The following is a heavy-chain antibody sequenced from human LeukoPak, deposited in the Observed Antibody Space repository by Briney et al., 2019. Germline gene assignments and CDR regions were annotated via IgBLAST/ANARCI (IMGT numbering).Heavy chain of an antibody. V-gene: IGHV4-59*08. CDR3: SRHDGGPTFQH. CDR2: IYYSGST. Sequence: SETLSLTCTVSGGSISSYYWSWIRQPPGKGLERIGYIYYSGSTNYNPSLKSRVTISVDTSKNPFSLKLSSVTAADTAVYYCSRHDGGPTFQHWGQGTLVTVSS. CDR1: GGSISSYY. D-gene: IGHD3-16*01. J-gene: IGHJ1*01.